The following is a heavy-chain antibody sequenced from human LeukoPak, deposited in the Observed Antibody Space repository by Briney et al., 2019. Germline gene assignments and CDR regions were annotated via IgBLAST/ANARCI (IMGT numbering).Heavy chain of an antibody. J-gene: IGHJ4*02. CDR3: ATGEQLVCFDY. V-gene: IGHV1-24*01. Sequence: GASVKVSCKTSGYTFTNYGISWVRQAPGKGLEWMGGFDPEDGETIYAQKFQGRVTMTEDTSTDTAYMELSSLRSEDTAVYYCATGEQLVCFDYWGQGTLVTVSS. CDR1: GYTFTNYG. CDR2: FDPEDGET. D-gene: IGHD6-6*01.